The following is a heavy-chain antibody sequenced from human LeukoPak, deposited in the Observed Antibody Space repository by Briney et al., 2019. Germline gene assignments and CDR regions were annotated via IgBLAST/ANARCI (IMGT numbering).Heavy chain of an antibody. CDR2: SNWNGGST. V-gene: IGHV3-20*04. J-gene: IGHJ5*02. Sequence: GGSLRLSCAASGFTFNDYGMRWVRQEPGKGMERVIVSNWNGGSTGYADSGKGRFNISRDNAKNYLYLQMTSLRAEDTALYYCARGGSSSRYGGFVPWGQGTLVTVSS. CDR1: GFTFNDYG. D-gene: IGHD6-13*01. CDR3: ARGGSSSRYGGFVP.